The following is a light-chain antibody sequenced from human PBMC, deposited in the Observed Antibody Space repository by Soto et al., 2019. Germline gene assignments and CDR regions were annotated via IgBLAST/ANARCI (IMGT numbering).Light chain of an antibody. CDR1: ESVSRW. V-gene: IGKV1-5*03. Sequence: DIPMTQSPSTLSASVGDRVTITCRARESVSRWLAWYQQKPGRTPKLLIYQASTLETGVPSRFSGSGSVTEFTLTISSLQPDDFATYYCQQYNAYSQAFGQGTKVEIK. CDR2: QAS. CDR3: QQYNAYSQA. J-gene: IGKJ1*01.